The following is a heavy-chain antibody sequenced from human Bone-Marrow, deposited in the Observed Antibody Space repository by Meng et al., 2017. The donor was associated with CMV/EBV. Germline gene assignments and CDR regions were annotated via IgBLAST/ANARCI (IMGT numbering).Heavy chain of an antibody. CDR2: VHYSGST. CDR3: AREPIVVVVAATPHRYYGMDV. V-gene: IGHV4-31*03. J-gene: IGHJ6*02. Sequence: SETLSLTCTVSGDSISTGGYYWSWIRQHPGKGLEWIGYVHYSGSTYYNPSLKSRVTISVDTSKNQFSLKLSSVTAADTAVYYCAREPIVVVVAATPHRYYGMDVWGQGTTVTVSS. CDR1: GDSISTGGYY. D-gene: IGHD2-15*01.